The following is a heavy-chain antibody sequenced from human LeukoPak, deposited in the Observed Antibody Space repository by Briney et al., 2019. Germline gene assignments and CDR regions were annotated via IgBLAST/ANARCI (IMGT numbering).Heavy chain of an antibody. CDR2: INPNSGGT. D-gene: IGHD4-11*01. CDR3: AVKYSNYVVGYYFVH. V-gene: IGHV1-2*02. Sequence: ASVKVSCKASGYTFTSYYMHWVRQAPGQGLEGMGWINPNSGGTNYAQKLQGRVTMIRDTSISTAYLELSRLRSDDTALYYCAVKYSNYVVGYYFVHWGQGTMVTVS. CDR1: GYTFTSYY. J-gene: IGHJ4*02.